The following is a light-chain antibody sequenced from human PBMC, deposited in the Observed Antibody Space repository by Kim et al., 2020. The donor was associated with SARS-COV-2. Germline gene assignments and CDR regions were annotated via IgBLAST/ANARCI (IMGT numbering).Light chain of an antibody. Sequence: SPGESATLPCRASQSVSSNLAWYQQKPGQAPRLLIYNASNRATGIPARFSGSGSGTDFTLTISSLEPEDFAVYYCQQRNNWPPITFGQGTRLEIK. CDR2: NAS. CDR3: QQRNNWPPIT. J-gene: IGKJ5*01. CDR1: QSVSSN. V-gene: IGKV3-11*01.